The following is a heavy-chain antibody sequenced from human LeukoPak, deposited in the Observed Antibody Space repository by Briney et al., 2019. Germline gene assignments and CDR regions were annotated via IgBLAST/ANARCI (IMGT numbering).Heavy chain of an antibody. Sequence: NSSETLSLTCAVSGGSISSYYWSWTRQPPGKGLEWIGYIYYSGSTNYNPSLKSRVTISVDTSKNQFSLKLSSVTAADTAVYYCARIVATITNWFDPWGQGTLVTVSS. CDR2: IYYSGST. V-gene: IGHV4-59*01. J-gene: IGHJ5*02. CDR1: GGSISSYY. CDR3: ARIVATITNWFDP. D-gene: IGHD5-12*01.